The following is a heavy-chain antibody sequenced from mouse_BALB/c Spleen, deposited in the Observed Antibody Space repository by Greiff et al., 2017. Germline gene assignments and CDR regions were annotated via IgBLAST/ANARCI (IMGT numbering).Heavy chain of an antibody. Sequence: EVQLQQTGPELVKPGASVKISCKASGYSFTDYIMLWVKQSHGKSLEWIGNINPYYGSTSYNLKFKGKATLTVDKSSSTAYMQLNSLTSEDSAVYYCASWLFAYWGQGTLVTVSA. CDR1: GYSFTDYI. V-gene: IGHV1-39*01. CDR3: ASWLFAY. D-gene: IGHD2-2*01. J-gene: IGHJ3*01. CDR2: INPYYGST.